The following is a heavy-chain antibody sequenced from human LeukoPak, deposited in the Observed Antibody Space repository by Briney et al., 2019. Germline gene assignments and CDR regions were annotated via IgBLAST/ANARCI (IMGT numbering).Heavy chain of an antibody. V-gene: IGHV4-39*07. CDR1: GGSISSSSYY. D-gene: IGHD6-6*01. Sequence: SETLSLTCTVSGGSISSSSYYWGWIRQPPGKGLEWIGSIYYSGSTYYNPSLKSRVTISVDTSKNQFSLKLSSVTAADTAVYYCARMPGIAARSYYYYYMDVWGKGTTVTVSS. J-gene: IGHJ6*03. CDR2: IYYSGST. CDR3: ARMPGIAARSYYYYYMDV.